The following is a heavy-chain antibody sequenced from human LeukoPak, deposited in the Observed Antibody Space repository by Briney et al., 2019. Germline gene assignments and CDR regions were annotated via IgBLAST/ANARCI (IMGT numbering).Heavy chain of an antibody. Sequence: PSETLSLTCTVSGGSISSSGYYWSWIRQPPGKGLEWIGEINHSGSTNYNPSLKSRVTISVDTSKNQFSLKLSSVTAADTAVYYCARELGYCSSTSCYNFWFDPWGQGTLVTVSS. CDR2: INHSGST. D-gene: IGHD2-2*02. V-gene: IGHV4-39*07. CDR3: ARELGYCSSTSCYNFWFDP. CDR1: GGSISSSGYY. J-gene: IGHJ5*02.